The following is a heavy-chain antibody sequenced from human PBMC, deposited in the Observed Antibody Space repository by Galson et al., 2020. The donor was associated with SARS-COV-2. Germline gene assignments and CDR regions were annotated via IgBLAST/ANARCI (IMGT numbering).Heavy chain of an antibody. CDR3: AKGDGAATSPYYYYYGMDV. D-gene: IGHD6-13*01. Sequence: SLKISCAASGFTFDDYAMHWVRQAPGKGLEWVSGISWNSGSIGYADSVKGRFTISRDNAKNSLYLQMNSLRAEDTALYYCAKGDGAATSPYYYYYGMDVWGQGTTVTVSS. V-gene: IGHV3-9*01. CDR1: GFTFDDYA. J-gene: IGHJ6*02. CDR2: ISWNSGSI.